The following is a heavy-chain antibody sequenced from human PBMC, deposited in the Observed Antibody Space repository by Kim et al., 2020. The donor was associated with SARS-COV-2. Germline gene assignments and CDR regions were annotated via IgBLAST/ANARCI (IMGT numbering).Heavy chain of an antibody. Sequence: GGSLRLSCAASGFTFHHYAMQWIRQVPGKGLEWVCLISGDGGTTYYPDSTKGRFTISRDNSKNSLYLQMNSLRTEDTALYYCVKDLYGSGSSYKDYGMDVWGQGTTVTVSS. J-gene: IGHJ6*02. CDR3: VKDLYGSGSSYKDYGMDV. D-gene: IGHD3-10*01. CDR1: GFTFHHYA. V-gene: IGHV3-43*02. CDR2: ISGDGGTT.